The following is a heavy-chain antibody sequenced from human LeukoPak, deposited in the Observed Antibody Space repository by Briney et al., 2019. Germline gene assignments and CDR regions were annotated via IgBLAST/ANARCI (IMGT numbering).Heavy chain of an antibody. CDR1: GFTFSDDW. CDR2: IETDGDEK. V-gene: IGHV3-7*01. CDR3: LRDIPNGFYTPGY. J-gene: IGHJ4*02. Sequence: GGSLSLSCVASGFTFSDDWMSWARQAPGLGLEWVANIETDGDEKNYVDPAKGRFTISRDNARNSLYLQMSSLRVEATTGYYCLRDIPNGFYTPGYWGRGTLVTVSS. D-gene: IGHD2-2*02.